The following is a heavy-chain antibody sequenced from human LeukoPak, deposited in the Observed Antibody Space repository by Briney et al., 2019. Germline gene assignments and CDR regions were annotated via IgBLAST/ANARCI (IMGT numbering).Heavy chain of an antibody. CDR1: GFAVSSNY. J-gene: IGHJ4*02. Sequence: GGSLRLSCAASGFAVSSNYMSWVRQAPGKGLEWVSVIYSGGSTYYADSVKGRFTISRDNSKNTLYLQMNSLRAEDTAVYYCATSGSYYGFDYWGQGTLVTVSS. CDR3: ATSGSYYGFDY. CDR2: IYSGGST. V-gene: IGHV3-53*01. D-gene: IGHD1-26*01.